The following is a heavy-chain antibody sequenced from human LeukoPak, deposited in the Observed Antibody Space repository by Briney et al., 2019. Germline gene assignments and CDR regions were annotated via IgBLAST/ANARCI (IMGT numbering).Heavy chain of an antibody. D-gene: IGHD3-9*01. V-gene: IGHV3-23*01. CDR2: ISVSGGST. CDR1: GFTFSDYY. CDR3: ARNTYYDILTGPSGFDY. Sequence: GGSLRLSCAASGFTFSDYYMSWIRQAPGKGLEWVSAISVSGGSTYYADSVKGRFTISRDNSKNTLYLQMNSLRAEDTAVYYCARNTYYDILTGPSGFDYWGQGTLVTVSS. J-gene: IGHJ4*02.